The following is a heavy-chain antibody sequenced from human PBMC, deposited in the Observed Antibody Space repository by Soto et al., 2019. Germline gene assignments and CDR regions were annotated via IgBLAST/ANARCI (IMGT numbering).Heavy chain of an antibody. V-gene: IGHV6-1*01. CDR2: TYYRSKWYN. J-gene: IGHJ6*02. CDR1: GDSVSRNSAA. CDR3: ARNIAAAGSYYYGMDV. D-gene: IGHD6-13*01. Sequence: SQTLSLTCAISGDSVSRNSAAWNWIRQSQSRDLEWLGRTYYRSKWYNDYAVSVKSRITINPDTSKNQFSLQLNSVTPEDTAVYYCARNIAAAGSYYYGMDVWGQETTVTVSS.